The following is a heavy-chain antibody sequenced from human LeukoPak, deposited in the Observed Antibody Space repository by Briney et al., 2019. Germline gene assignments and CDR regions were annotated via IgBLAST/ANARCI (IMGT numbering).Heavy chain of an antibody. V-gene: IGHV4-39*02. D-gene: IGHD5-24*01. Sequence: SETLSLTCSVSGGSISSGVYYWGWIRQPPGKGLEWIGTIYYNGATQYSSSFKSRVTISLDTSKNQFSLNLRFLTAADTAVYYCAREDLGDGSNTQGYWGQGTLVIVSS. CDR2: IYYNGAT. CDR1: GGSISSGVYY. CDR3: AREDLGDGSNTQGY. J-gene: IGHJ4*02.